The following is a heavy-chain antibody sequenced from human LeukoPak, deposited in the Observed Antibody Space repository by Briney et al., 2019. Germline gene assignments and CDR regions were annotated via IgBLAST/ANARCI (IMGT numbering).Heavy chain of an antibody. Sequence: GGSLRLSCTASGFTFGDYAMSWVRQAPGKGLEWVGFIRSKAYGGTTEYAASVKGRFTISRDDSKSIAYLQMNSLKTKDTAVYYCTRDQTSLTYYYGSGSYQYYFDYWGQGTLVTVSS. D-gene: IGHD3-10*01. CDR3: TRDQTSLTYYYGSGSYQYYFDY. J-gene: IGHJ4*02. CDR1: GFTFGDYA. CDR2: IRSKAYGGTT. V-gene: IGHV3-49*04.